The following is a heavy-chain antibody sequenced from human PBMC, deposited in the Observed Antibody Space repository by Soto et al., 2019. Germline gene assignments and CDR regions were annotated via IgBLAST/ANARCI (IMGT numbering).Heavy chain of an antibody. Sequence: GGSLSLSCAASGFTFSSYGMHWVRQAPGKGLEWVAVISYDGSNKYYADSVKGRFTISRDNSKNTLYLQMNSLRAEDTAVYYCAKGNSGWYDGMDVWGQGTTVTV. V-gene: IGHV3-30*18. CDR3: AKGNSGWYDGMDV. CDR2: ISYDGSNK. D-gene: IGHD6-19*01. CDR1: GFTFSSYG. J-gene: IGHJ6*02.